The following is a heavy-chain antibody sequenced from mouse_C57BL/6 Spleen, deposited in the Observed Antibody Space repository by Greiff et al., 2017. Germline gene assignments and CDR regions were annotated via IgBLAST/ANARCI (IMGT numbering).Heavy chain of an antibody. Sequence: EVMLVESGGGLVKPGGSLKLSCAASGFTFSSYAMSWVRQTPEKRLEWVATISDGGSYTYYPDNVKGRFTSSRDNAKNNLYLQMSHLKSEDTAMYYCARDYDYDFFDYWGQGTTLTVSS. CDR2: ISDGGSYT. CDR3: ARDYDYDFFDY. CDR1: GFTFSSYA. J-gene: IGHJ2*01. D-gene: IGHD2-4*01. V-gene: IGHV5-4*01.